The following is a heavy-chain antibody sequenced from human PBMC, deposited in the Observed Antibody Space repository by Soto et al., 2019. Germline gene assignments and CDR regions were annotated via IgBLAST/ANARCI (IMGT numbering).Heavy chain of an antibody. CDR2: IIPIFGTA. CDR1: GGTFSSYA. CDR3: ARGPVGATGYYYYGMDV. J-gene: IGHJ6*02. V-gene: IGHV1-69*01. D-gene: IGHD5-12*01. Sequence: QVQLVQSGAEVKKPGSSVKVSCKASGGTFSSYAISWVRQAPGQGLEWMGGIIPIFGTANYAQKFQGRGTITADESTSTAYMELSSLRSEDTAVYYCARGPVGATGYYYYGMDVWGQGTTVTVSS.